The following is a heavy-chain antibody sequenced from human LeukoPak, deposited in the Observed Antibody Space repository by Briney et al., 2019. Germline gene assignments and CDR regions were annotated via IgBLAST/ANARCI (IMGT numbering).Heavy chain of an antibody. D-gene: IGHD3-3*01. Sequence: PGGSLRLSCAASGFTFSTYWMHWVRQVPGGGLVWVSVIYSGGSTYYADSVKGRFTISRDNSKNTLYLQMNSLRAEDTAVYYCAREVRDYDFWSGYYDYWGQGTLVTVSS. J-gene: IGHJ4*02. CDR1: GFTFSTYW. CDR3: AREVRDYDFWSGYYDY. V-gene: IGHV3-53*01. CDR2: IYSGGST.